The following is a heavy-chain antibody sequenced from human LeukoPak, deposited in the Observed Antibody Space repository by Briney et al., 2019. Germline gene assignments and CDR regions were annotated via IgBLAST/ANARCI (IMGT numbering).Heavy chain of an antibody. CDR2: IYYSGST. CDR3: ARHRGIAAAGTPFDY. D-gene: IGHD6-13*01. Sequence: SETLSLTCTVSGGSISSSSYYWGWIRQPPGKGLEWIGCIYYSGSTYYNPSLKRRATISVDTSKTQFSLKLSSVTAADTAWYYCARHRGIAAAGTPFDYWGQGTLVTVSS. CDR1: GGSISSSSYY. J-gene: IGHJ4*02. V-gene: IGHV4-39*01.